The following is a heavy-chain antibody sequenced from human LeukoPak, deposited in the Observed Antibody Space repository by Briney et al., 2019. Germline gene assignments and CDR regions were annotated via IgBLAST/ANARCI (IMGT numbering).Heavy chain of an antibody. CDR1: GFTFSSYE. Sequence: GGSLRLSCAASGFTFSSYEMNWVRQAPGKGLEWASSISRSATTIYYADSVKGRFTISRDNAKNSLYLQMNSLRAEDTAVYYCARAHPGDYSDFQFDYWGQGTLVTVSS. V-gene: IGHV3-48*03. J-gene: IGHJ4*02. D-gene: IGHD4-11*01. CDR2: ISRSATTI. CDR3: ARAHPGDYSDFQFDY.